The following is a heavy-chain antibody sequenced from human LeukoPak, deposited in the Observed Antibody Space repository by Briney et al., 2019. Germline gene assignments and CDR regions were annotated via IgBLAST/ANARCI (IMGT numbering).Heavy chain of an antibody. CDR3: ARHARVTRLDY. CDR1: EFSVGSNY. J-gene: IGHJ4*02. CDR2: INHSGST. Sequence: GSLRLSCAASEFSVGSNYMTWVRRAPGKGLEWIGEINHSGSTNYNPSLKSRVTISVDTSKNQFSLKLSSVTAADTAVYYCARHARVTRLDYWGQGTLVTVSS. D-gene: IGHD4-23*01. V-gene: IGHV4-34*01.